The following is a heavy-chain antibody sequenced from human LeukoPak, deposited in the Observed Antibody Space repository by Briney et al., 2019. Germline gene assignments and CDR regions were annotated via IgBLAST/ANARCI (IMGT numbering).Heavy chain of an antibody. CDR1: GGSISSYY. CDR3: ARGTKLLWFGESRAFDI. CDR2: IYYSGST. Sequence: PSETLSLTCTVSGGSISSYYWSWIRQPPGKGLEWIGYIYYSGSTNYNPSLKSRVTISVDTSKNQFSLKLSSVTAADTAVYYCARGTKLLWFGESRAFDIWGQGTMVTVSS. V-gene: IGHV4-59*01. D-gene: IGHD3-10*01. J-gene: IGHJ3*02.